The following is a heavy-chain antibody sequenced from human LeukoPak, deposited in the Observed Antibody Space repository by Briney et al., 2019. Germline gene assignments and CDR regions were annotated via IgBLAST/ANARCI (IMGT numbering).Heavy chain of an antibody. J-gene: IGHJ3*02. Sequence: GRSLRLSCTASGFPFSSYGMHWVRQAPGKGLVWVTVIWPDGSIKYYADSVKGRFTVSRDNSKNTLYLQMNSLRAEDTAVYYCAKDPNGDYIGTFDIWGQGTMVTVSS. CDR1: GFPFSSYG. CDR3: AKDPNGDYIGTFDI. D-gene: IGHD4-17*01. CDR2: IWPDGSIK. V-gene: IGHV3-33*06.